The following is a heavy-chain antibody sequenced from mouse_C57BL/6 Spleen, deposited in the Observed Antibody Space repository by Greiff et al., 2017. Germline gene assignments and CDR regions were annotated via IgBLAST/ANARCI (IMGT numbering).Heavy chain of an antibody. CDR2: IYPGDGDT. J-gene: IGHJ3*01. D-gene: IGHD2-4*01. CDR3: ARRPYDYDGAWFAY. CDR1: GYAFSSYW. V-gene: IGHV1-80*01. Sequence: VKVVESGAELVKPGASVKISCKASGYAFSSYWMNWVKQRPGKGLEWIGQIYPGDGDTNYNGKFKGKATLTADKSSSTAYMQLSSLTSEDSAVYFCARRPYDYDGAWFAYWGQGTLVTVSA.